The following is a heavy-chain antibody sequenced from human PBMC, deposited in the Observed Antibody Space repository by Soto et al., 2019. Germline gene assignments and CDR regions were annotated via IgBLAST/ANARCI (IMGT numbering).Heavy chain of an antibody. J-gene: IGHJ4*02. Sequence: PGGSLRLSCAASGFTFNNHAISWVRQAPGKGPEWVSGISGSGDASYYADSVKGRFTISRDNSKNTLYLQMNSLRVEDTAVYYCANVLRYFDWLLAGYFDYWGQGTLVTVSS. CDR2: ISGSGDAS. CDR1: GFTFNNHA. D-gene: IGHD3-9*01. V-gene: IGHV3-23*01. CDR3: ANVLRYFDWLLAGYFDY.